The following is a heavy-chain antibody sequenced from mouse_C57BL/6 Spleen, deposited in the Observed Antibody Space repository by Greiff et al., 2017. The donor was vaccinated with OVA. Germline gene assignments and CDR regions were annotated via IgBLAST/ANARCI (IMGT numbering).Heavy chain of an antibody. CDR2: IDPENGDT. Sequence: VQLKQSGAELVRPGASVKLSCTASGFNIKDDYMHWVKQRPEQGLEWIGWIDPENGDTEYASKFQGKATITADTSSNTAYLQLSSLTSEDTAVYYCTTTYHSAYWGQGTLVTVSA. CDR1: GFNIKDDY. V-gene: IGHV14-4*01. CDR3: TTTYHSAY. J-gene: IGHJ3*01.